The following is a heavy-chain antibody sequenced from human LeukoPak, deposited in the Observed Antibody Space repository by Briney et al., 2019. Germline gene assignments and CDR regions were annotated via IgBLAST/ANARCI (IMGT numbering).Heavy chain of an antibody. V-gene: IGHV1-69*04. Sequence: SVKVSCKASGGTFSSYAISWVRQAPGQGLEWMGRIIPIFGIANYAQKFQGRVTITADKSTSTAYMELSSLRSEDTAVYYCARTSRVVPAAGNSWFDPWGQGTLVTVSS. D-gene: IGHD2-2*01. J-gene: IGHJ5*02. CDR2: IIPIFGIA. CDR1: GGTFSSYA. CDR3: ARTSRVVPAAGNSWFDP.